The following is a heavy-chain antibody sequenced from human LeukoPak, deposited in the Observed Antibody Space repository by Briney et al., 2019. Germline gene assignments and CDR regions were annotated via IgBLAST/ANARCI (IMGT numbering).Heavy chain of an antibody. CDR1: GGTFSSYA. CDR2: IIPIFGTA. J-gene: IGHJ4*02. Sequence: SVKVSCKASGGTFSSYAISWVRQAPGQGLEWMGGIIPIFGTANYAQKFQGRVTITAGESTSTAYMELSSLRSEDTAVYYCARTGLYGDYPFDYWGQGTLVTVSS. CDR3: ARTGLYGDYPFDY. V-gene: IGHV1-69*01. D-gene: IGHD4-17*01.